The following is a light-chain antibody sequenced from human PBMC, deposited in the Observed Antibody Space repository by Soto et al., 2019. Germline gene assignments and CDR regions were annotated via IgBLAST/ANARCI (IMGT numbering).Light chain of an antibody. Sequence: DIQMTQSPSSLSASVGDRVTITCRASQSISSYLHWYQQKPGKAPKLLIYAASSLQSGVPSRFNGSGSGTDFTLTISSLQPEDFATYYCQQSNSIPVTFGQGTKVDIK. CDR1: QSISSY. CDR3: QQSNSIPVT. V-gene: IGKV1-39*01. CDR2: AAS. J-gene: IGKJ1*01.